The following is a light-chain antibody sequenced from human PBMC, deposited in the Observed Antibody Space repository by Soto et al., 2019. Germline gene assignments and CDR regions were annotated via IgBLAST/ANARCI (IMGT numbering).Light chain of an antibody. CDR3: QQYNSWPLIT. Sequence: IVKKQPPATLSVSPGERATLSCRASQTVSRHLAWYQQKPGQAPRLLIFGASTRATGIPDRFSGSGSGTDFTLTISFLQSEDFAVYYCQQYNSWPLITFGPGTRLEI. J-gene: IGKJ5*01. CDR2: GAS. V-gene: IGKV3-15*01. CDR1: QTVSRH.